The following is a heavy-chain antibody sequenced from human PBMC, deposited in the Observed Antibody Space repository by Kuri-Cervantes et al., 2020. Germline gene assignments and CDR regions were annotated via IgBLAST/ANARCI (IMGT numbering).Heavy chain of an antibody. D-gene: IGHD3-22*01. J-gene: IGHJ6*02. CDR3: TTDPHYYDYYYYGMDV. Sequence: GGSLRLSCAASGFTFSNAWMSWVRQAPGKGLEWVGRIKSKTDGGTTDYAAPVKGRFTISRDDSKNTLYLQMNSLKTEDTAVYYCTTDPHYYDYYYYGMDVWGQGTTVTVSS. CDR2: IKSKTDGGTT. CDR1: GFTFSNAW. V-gene: IGHV3-15*01.